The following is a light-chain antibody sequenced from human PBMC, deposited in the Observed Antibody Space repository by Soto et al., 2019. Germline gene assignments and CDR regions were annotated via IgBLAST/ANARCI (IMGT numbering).Light chain of an antibody. CDR2: GAS. CDR1: QSISSW. Sequence: DIQMTQSPSTLSASVGDRVTITCRASQSISSWLAWYQQKPGKAPKVLIYGASTLQSGVPSRFSGSGSGADFTLTISSLQPEDFATYYCQQSYSTPPITFGQGTRLEIK. CDR3: QQSYSTPPIT. V-gene: IGKV1-39*01. J-gene: IGKJ5*01.